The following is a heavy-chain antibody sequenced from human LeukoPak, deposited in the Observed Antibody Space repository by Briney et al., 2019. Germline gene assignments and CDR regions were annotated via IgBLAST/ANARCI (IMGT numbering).Heavy chain of an antibody. V-gene: IGHV3-9*01. D-gene: IGHD3-10*01. Sequence: GRSLRLSCAASGFTFDDYAMHWVRQAPGKGLEWVSGISWNSGSIGYADSVKGRFTISRDNAKNSLYLQMNSLRAEDTAVYYCAIVLFGEFSYWGQGTLVTVSS. CDR2: ISWNSGSI. CDR3: AIVLFGEFSY. CDR1: GFTFDDYA. J-gene: IGHJ4*02.